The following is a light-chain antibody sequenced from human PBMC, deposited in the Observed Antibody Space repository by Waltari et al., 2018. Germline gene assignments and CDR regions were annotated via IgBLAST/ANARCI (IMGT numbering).Light chain of an antibody. CDR1: QSVSSF. V-gene: IGKV3-15*01. CDR2: GAS. Sequence: EVVMTQSPATLSMSPGERATLSCRASQSVSSFLAWYQQKPGQAPRLLIYGASTSATGIPARFSGSGSWTEFTLTISSLQSEDFAVYYCQQYNDWPPLTFGGGTKVEIK. CDR3: QQYNDWPPLT. J-gene: IGKJ4*01.